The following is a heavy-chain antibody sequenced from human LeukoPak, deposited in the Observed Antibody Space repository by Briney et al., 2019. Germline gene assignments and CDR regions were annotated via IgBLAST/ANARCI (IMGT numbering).Heavy chain of an antibody. CDR3: AGRGVTAVQGWFDP. D-gene: IGHD2-21*02. V-gene: IGHV4-59*08. CDR2: IYYSGST. J-gene: IGHJ5*02. Sequence: SETLSLTCTVSGGSISSYYWSWIRQPPGKGLEWIGYIYYSGSTNYNPSLKSRVTISVDTSKSQFSLKLTSVTAADTAVYYCAGRGVTAVQGWFDPWGQGTLVTVSS. CDR1: GGSISSYY.